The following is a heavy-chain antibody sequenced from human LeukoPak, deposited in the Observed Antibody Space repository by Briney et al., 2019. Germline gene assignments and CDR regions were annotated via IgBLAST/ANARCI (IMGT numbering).Heavy chain of an antibody. CDR2: IKQDGSEK. V-gene: IGHV3-7*03. CDR3: AKSLLTTATGTGRAFDI. D-gene: IGHD1-1*01. CDR1: GFTFSSYW. J-gene: IGHJ3*02. Sequence: GGSLRLSCAASGFTFSSYWMSWVRQAPGKGLEWVANIKQDGSEKYYVDSVKGRFTISRDNAKNSLYLQMNSLRAEDSAEYYCAKSLLTTATGTGRAFDIWGQGTMVTVSA.